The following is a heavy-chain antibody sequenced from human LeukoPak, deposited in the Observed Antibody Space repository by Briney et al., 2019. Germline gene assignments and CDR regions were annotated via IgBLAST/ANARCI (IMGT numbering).Heavy chain of an antibody. Sequence: QTGGSLRLSCAASGFTFSSYSMNWVRQAPGKGLEWVSYISISSSTIYYADSVKGRFTISRDNSKNTLYLQMNSLRAEDTAVYYCAKRVQWLVVGAFDIWGQGTMVTVSS. J-gene: IGHJ3*02. CDR2: ISISSSTI. CDR1: GFTFSSYS. CDR3: AKRVQWLVVGAFDI. D-gene: IGHD6-19*01. V-gene: IGHV3-48*01.